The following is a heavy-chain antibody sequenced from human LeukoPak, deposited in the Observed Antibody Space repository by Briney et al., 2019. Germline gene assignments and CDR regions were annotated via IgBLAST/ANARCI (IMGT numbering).Heavy chain of an antibody. CDR2: IIPSGHTT. D-gene: IGHD3-22*01. CDR1: GFTFSSYS. J-gene: IGHJ4*02. Sequence: GGTLRLSCAASGFTFSSYSMNWVRQAPGKGLEWVSGIIPSGHTTYYADSVKGRFTISRDNSKNTLYLQMNSLRAEDTAVYYCAKSHYYDSSGKGGYYFDYWGQGTLVTVSS. V-gene: IGHV3-NL1*01. CDR3: AKSHYYDSSGKGGYYFDY.